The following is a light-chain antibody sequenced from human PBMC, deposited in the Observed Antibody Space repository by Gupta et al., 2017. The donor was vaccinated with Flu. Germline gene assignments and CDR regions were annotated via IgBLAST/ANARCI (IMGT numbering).Light chain of an antibody. V-gene: IGKV1-5*03. Sequence: GDRVNITCRASQNINKWLAWYQQKPGKAPKLLIYQASSLQSGVPSRFGGSGSETEFTLTITSLQPDDFATYYCQQCNSYSYTFGQGTKLEIK. CDR3: QQCNSYSYT. CDR1: QNINKW. CDR2: QAS. J-gene: IGKJ2*01.